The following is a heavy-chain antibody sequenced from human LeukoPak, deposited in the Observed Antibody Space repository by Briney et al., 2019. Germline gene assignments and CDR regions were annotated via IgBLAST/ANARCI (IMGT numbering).Heavy chain of an antibody. Sequence: ASVKVSCKASGYTFTSYDINWVRQATGQGLEWMGWMNPISGNTGYAQKFQGRVTMTRNTSISTAYMELSSLRSEDTAVYYCARGADYDQTNWFDPWGQGTLVTVSS. V-gene: IGHV1-8*01. CDR1: GYTFTSYD. D-gene: IGHD3-3*01. J-gene: IGHJ5*02. CDR3: ARGADYDQTNWFDP. CDR2: MNPISGNT.